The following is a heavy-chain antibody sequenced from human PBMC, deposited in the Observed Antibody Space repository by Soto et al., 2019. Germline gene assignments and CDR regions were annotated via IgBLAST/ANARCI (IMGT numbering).Heavy chain of an antibody. D-gene: IGHD3-22*01. Sequence: ASVKVSCKASGYTFTGYYMHWVRQAPEQGLEWMGWINPNSGGTNYAQKFQGRVTMTRDTSISTAYMELSRLRSDDTAVYYCARESGPGYYDSSGYFVDPWGQGTLVTVSS. CDR1: GYTFTGYY. CDR2: INPNSGGT. CDR3: ARESGPGYYDSSGYFVDP. J-gene: IGHJ5*02. V-gene: IGHV1-2*02.